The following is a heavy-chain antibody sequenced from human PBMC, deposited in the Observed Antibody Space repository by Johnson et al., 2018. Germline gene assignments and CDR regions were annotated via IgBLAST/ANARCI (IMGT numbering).Heavy chain of an antibody. D-gene: IGHD2-2*01. CDR3: AKALGDYCSSSSCYLYFHH. J-gene: IGHJ1*01. Sequence: VQLQESGGGLVQPGGSLRLSCAASKFTFSTYAMSWVRQAPGKGLAWVSAISGSGGSPYYADSVKGRFTLPRDNSKNTLFLQMNRLRAEDTAVYFCAKALGDYCSSSSCYLYFHHWGQGTLVTVSS. CDR1: KFTFSTYA. V-gene: IGHV3-23*01. CDR2: ISGSGGSP.